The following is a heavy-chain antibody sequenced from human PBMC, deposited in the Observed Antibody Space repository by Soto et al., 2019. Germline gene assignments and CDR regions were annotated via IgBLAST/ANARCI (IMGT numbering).Heavy chain of an antibody. D-gene: IGHD2-15*01. V-gene: IGHV3-23*01. CDR3: AEGGWVVEGYFDY. Sequence: PGGSLRLSCAASGITFSSYAMGWVRQAPGKGLEWVSAISGSGGSTYYADSVKARFTISRANSKNTLYLQMTSLRSENTPVYYGAEGGWVVEGYFDYWGQGTLVTVSS. J-gene: IGHJ4*02. CDR1: GITFSSYA. CDR2: ISGSGGST.